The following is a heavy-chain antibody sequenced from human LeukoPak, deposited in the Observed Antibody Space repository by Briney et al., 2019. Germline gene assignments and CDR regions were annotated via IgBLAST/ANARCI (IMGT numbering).Heavy chain of an antibody. CDR3: ARVTAYCSSTSCYTFYYMDV. J-gene: IGHJ6*03. CDR1: GYTFTSYG. Sequence: GASVKVSCKASGYTFTSYGISWVRQAPGQGLEWMGWISAYNGNTNYAQKLQGRVTMTTDTSTSTAYMELRSLRSDDTAVYYCARVTAYCSSTSCYTFYYMDVWGKGTTVTVSS. D-gene: IGHD2-2*02. CDR2: ISAYNGNT. V-gene: IGHV1-18*01.